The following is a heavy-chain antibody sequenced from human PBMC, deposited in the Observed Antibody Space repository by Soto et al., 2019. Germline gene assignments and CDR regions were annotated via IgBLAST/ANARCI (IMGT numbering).Heavy chain of an antibody. J-gene: IGHJ4*01. CDR1: GFTFSNYE. CDR3: VRDRTLLVHTSIDC. D-gene: IGHD3-3*01. CDR2: IDYGGGRT. Sequence: VGSLRLSCASSGFTFSNYEMNWVRQAPGKGLEWVSWIDYGGGRTDYPDSVRGRFTISRDNPKNSLYLQMNSLRAEDTAVYYCVRDRTLLVHTSIDCWGHGTLVTVSS. V-gene: IGHV3-48*03.